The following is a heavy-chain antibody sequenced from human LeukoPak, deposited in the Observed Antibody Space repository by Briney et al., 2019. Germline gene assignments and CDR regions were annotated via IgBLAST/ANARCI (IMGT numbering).Heavy chain of an antibody. V-gene: IGHV4-59*01. CDR1: GGSISNKY. J-gene: IGHJ4*02. CDR3: TRVSIHGDSDY. D-gene: IGHD3-16*02. Sequence: PSETLSLTCTVSGGSISNKYWSWIRQPPGKGLEWIGYIYYTGRTKYNPSLQSRVTISVDTSKNQFSLNLSSVSAADTAVYFCTRVSIHGDSDYWGQGTLVTVSS. CDR2: IYYTGRT.